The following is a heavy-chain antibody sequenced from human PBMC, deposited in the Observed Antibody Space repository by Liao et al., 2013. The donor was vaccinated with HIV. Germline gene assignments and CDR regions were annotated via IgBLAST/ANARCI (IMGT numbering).Heavy chain of an antibody. CDR1: GGSISNSNFY. Sequence: QLQVRESGPGLVKPSETLSLTCTVSGGSISNSNFYWAWVRQPPGEGLEWIGSIHYSGGTSYSPSLKSRVTISVDTSKNQFSLKLSSVTAADTAVYYCARKGYYYDTSGYASITSYYYYYMDVWGKGTTVTVSS. CDR3: ARKGYYYDTSGYASITSYYYYYMDV. V-gene: IGHV4-39*07. D-gene: IGHD3-22*01. CDR2: IHYSGGT. J-gene: IGHJ6*03.